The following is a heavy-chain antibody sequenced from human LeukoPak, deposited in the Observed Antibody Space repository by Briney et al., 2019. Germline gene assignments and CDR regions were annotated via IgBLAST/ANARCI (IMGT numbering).Heavy chain of an antibody. V-gene: IGHV1-18*01. CDR2: ISAYNGNT. D-gene: IGHD3-22*01. Sequence: ASVKVSCMASRYTFTSYGISWVRQAPGQGLEWMGWISAYNGNTNYAQKLQGRVTMTTDTSTSTAYMELRSLRSDDTAVYYCARDWAIVVVPSYWGQGTLVTVSS. CDR1: RYTFTSYG. J-gene: IGHJ4*02. CDR3: ARDWAIVVVPSY.